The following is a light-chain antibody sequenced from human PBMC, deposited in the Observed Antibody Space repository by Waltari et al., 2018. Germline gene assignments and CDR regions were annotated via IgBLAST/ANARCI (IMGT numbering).Light chain of an antibody. CDR1: QSVSVY. CDR2: DAS. J-gene: IGKJ1*01. CDR3: QQRTDRPPVT. Sequence: EVVLTQSPATLSLSPGERATLSCRASQSVSVYLAWYQQKPGQAPRRLIYDASDRATGVPARFRGSGSVTDFTLTISSLEPEDFAVYYCQQRTDRPPVTFGQGTRVEMK. V-gene: IGKV3-11*01.